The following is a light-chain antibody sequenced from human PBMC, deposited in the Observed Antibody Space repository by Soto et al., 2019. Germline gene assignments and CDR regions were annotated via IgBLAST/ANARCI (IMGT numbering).Light chain of an antibody. CDR3: QQYNIYPWT. V-gene: IGKV1-5*01. CDR1: QSISSW. J-gene: IGKJ1*01. Sequence: DIQMTQSPSTLSASVGDRVTITCRASQSISSWLAWYQQKPGKAPKLLIYDASSLESGVPSRFSGSGSGTEFTLTISSLQPEDFATYYCQQYNIYPWTFGQGTKVDIK. CDR2: DAS.